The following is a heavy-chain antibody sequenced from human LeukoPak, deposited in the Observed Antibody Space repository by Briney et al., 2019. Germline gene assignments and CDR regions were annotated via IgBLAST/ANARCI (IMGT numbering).Heavy chain of an antibody. Sequence: GGSLRLSCAESGFTVKNNYISWVRQAPGRGLEWVSFISSSGTYIYYADSVKGRFTISRDNTKNSLYLQMNSLRAEDTAVYYCARDQLHSYSSSRPSFLDYWGQGTLVTVSS. CDR1: GFTVKNNY. CDR2: ISSSGTYI. CDR3: ARDQLHSYSSSRPSFLDY. V-gene: IGHV3-21*01. J-gene: IGHJ4*02. D-gene: IGHD6-13*01.